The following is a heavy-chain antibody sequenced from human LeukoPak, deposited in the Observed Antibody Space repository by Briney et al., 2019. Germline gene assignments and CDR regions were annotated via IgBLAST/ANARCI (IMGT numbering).Heavy chain of an antibody. J-gene: IGHJ6*03. Sequence: SEPLSLTCAVYGGSFSGYYWSWIRQPPGKGLEWIGEINHSGSTNYNPSLKSRVTISVDTSKNQFSLKLSSVTAADTSVYYCARGQIVVVPAAQYYYYFMDVWGKGTTVTVSS. CDR2: INHSGST. CDR1: GGSFSGYY. CDR3: ARGQIVVVPAAQYYYYFMDV. D-gene: IGHD2-2*01. V-gene: IGHV4-34*01.